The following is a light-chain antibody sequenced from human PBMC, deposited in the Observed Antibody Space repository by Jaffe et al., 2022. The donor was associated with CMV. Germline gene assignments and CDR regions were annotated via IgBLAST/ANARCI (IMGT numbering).Light chain of an antibody. CDR2: GAS. Sequence: EIVLTQSPDTLSLSPGERATLSCRASQSISNSYLAWYQQKPGQAPRLLIYGASSREPGIPDRFSGSGSGTDFTLTISRLEPEDFAVYYCQQYGSTPTFGQGTKVEIK. J-gene: IGKJ1*01. CDR3: QQYGSTPT. CDR1: QSISNSY. V-gene: IGKV3-20*01.